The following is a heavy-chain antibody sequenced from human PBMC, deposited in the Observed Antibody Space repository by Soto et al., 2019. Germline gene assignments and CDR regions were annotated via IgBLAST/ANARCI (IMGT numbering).Heavy chain of an antibody. CDR3: ARDDGLGLAPYYGMDV. V-gene: IGHV3-48*03. CDR1: GFTFSSYE. J-gene: IGHJ6*02. D-gene: IGHD3-10*01. Sequence: EVQLVESGGGLVQPGGSLRLSCAASGFTFSSYEMNWVRQAPGKGLEWVSYISSSGSIIFYADSVKGRFTISRDNAKNSLYLQMNSLRAEDAAVYYCARDDGLGLAPYYGMDVWGQGATVTVSS. CDR2: ISSSGSII.